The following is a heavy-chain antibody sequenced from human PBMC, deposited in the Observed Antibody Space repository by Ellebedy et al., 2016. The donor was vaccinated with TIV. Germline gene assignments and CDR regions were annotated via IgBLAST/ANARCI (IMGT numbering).Heavy chain of an antibody. CDR3: TRLLLGSYFDY. CDR2: IFDSGST. V-gene: IGHV4-39*01. D-gene: IGHD3-10*01. J-gene: IGHJ4*02. Sequence: SETLSLXXTVSGGSMSSSRSYWGWIRQPPGKGLEWIGSIFDSGSTDYNPSLRSRVTISVDTSKNQFSLKLTSVTAADTAIYYCTRLLLGSYFDYWGQGTLVAVSS. CDR1: GGSMSSSRSY.